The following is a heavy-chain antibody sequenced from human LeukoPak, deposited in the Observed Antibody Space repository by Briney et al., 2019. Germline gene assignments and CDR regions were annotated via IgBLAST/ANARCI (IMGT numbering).Heavy chain of an antibody. CDR2: ISTYNGNT. CDR3: ALPAKGAFFYYYMEV. J-gene: IGHJ6*03. Sequence: ASVKVSCKASAYTSPNYGITWVRQAPGRRLEWMGRISTYNGNTQYAQKFQGRVTMTTDTPTKTVYMELSNLRSNDTAVYYCALPAKGAFFYYYMEVWGKGTTVTVSS. V-gene: IGHV1-18*01. D-gene: IGHD2-2*01. CDR1: AYTSPNYG.